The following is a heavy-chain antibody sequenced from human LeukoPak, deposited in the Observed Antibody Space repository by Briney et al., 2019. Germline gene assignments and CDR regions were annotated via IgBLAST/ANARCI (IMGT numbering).Heavy chain of an antibody. J-gene: IGHJ4*02. CDR1: GASSVVNT. CDR2: IHYSGST. CDR3: ARLIYTSTWFYFDY. D-gene: IGHD6-13*01. V-gene: IGHV4-59*08. Sequence: PSETLSLTCTVSGASSVVNTWTGLRQPPGKGLNCFGYIHYSGSTNYNPSLKSRGTLSVDTSKNQFSLKLSSVTAADTAVYYCARLIYTSTWFYFDYWGQGTLVTVSS.